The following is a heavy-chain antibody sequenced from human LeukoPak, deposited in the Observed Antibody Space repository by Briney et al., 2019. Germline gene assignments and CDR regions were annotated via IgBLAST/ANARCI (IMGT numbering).Heavy chain of an antibody. CDR1: GYTFTSYG. D-gene: IGHD2-15*01. CDR3: ARVEYCSGGSCYSFVY. CDR2: ISAYNGNT. J-gene: IGHJ4*02. Sequence: ASVKVSCKASGYTFTSYGISWMRQAPGQGLEWMGWISAYNGNTNYAQKLQGRVTMTTDTSTSTAYMELRSLRSDDTAVYYCARVEYCSGGSCYSFVYWGQGTLVTVSS. V-gene: IGHV1-18*01.